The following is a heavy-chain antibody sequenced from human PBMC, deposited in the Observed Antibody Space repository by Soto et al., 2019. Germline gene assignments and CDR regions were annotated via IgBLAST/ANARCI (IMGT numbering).Heavy chain of an antibody. CDR1: GGSFSGYY. V-gene: IGHV4-34*01. D-gene: IGHD6-6*01. CDR3: ARPPLTPYSSSSLASGDYYYGMDV. CDR2: INHSGST. Sequence: SETLSLTCAVYGGSFSGYYWSWIRQPPGKGLECIGEINHSGSTNYNPSLKSRVTISVDTSKNQFSLKLSSVTAADTAVYYCARPPLTPYSSSSLASGDYYYGMDVWGQGTTVTVSS. J-gene: IGHJ6*02.